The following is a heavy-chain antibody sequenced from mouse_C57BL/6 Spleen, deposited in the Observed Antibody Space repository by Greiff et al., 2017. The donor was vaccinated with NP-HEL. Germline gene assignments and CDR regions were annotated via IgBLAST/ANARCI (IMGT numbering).Heavy chain of an antibody. CDR2: IYPGSGST. V-gene: IGHV1-55*01. CDR1: GYTFTSYW. D-gene: IGHD1-1*01. CDR3: ARRGTVARAMDY. Sequence: QVQLQQSGAELVKPGASVKMSCKASGYTFTSYWITWVKQRPGQGLEWIGDIYPGSGSTNYNEKFKSKATLTVDTSSSTAYMQLSSLTSEDSAVYYCARRGTVARAMDYWGQGTSVTVSS. J-gene: IGHJ4*01.